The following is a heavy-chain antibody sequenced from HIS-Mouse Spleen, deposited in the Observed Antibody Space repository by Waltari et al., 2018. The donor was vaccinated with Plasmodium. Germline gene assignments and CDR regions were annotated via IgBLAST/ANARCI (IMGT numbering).Heavy chain of an antibody. CDR1: GFTVSSYW. CDR2: IKQDGSEK. D-gene: IGHD6-13*01. J-gene: IGHJ2*01. Sequence: EVQLVESGGGLVQPGGSLRLSWAASGFTVSSYWMSWVRQAPGKGLEWVANIKQDGSEKYYVDSVKGRFTISRDNAKNSLYLQMNSLRAEDTAVYYCASSWYWYFDLWGRGTLVTVSS. V-gene: IGHV3-7*01. CDR3: ASSWYWYFDL.